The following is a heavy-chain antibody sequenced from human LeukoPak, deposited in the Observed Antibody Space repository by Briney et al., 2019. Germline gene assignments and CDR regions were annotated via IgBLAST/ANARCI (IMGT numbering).Heavy chain of an antibody. CDR1: GFTFSYYA. V-gene: IGHV3-64*01. CDR3: ARGFGSSWVNWFDP. D-gene: IGHD6-13*01. CDR2: ISSIGGNT. Sequence: GGSLRLSCAASGFTFSYYAMHWVRQAPGKGLEYVSGISSIGGNTHYANSVKGRFTISRDNSKNTLYLQMGSLRAEDMAVYYCARGFGSSWVNWFDPWGQGTLDTVSS. J-gene: IGHJ5*02.